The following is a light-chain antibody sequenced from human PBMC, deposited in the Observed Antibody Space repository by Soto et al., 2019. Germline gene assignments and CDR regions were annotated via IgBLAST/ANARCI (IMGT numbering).Light chain of an antibody. Sequence: QSALTQPPSVSGSPGQSVAISCTGTSSDVGRYNRVSWYQQPPGTAPKLMIYDVNNRPSGVPDRFSGSKSGNTASLTISGLQAEDEADYYCSSYTISSTDVFGTGTKLTVL. V-gene: IGLV2-18*02. CDR2: DVN. J-gene: IGLJ1*01. CDR1: SSDVGRYNR. CDR3: SSYTISSTDV.